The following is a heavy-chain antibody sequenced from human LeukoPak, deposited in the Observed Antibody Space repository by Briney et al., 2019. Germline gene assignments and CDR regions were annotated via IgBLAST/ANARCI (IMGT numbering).Heavy chain of an antibody. V-gene: IGHV4-30-2*01. D-gene: IGHD7-27*01. CDR1: GGSISSGGYY. CDR2: IYHSGST. J-gene: IGHJ4*02. Sequence: SETLSLTCTVSGGSISSGGYYWSWIRQPPGKGLEWIGYIYHSGSTYYNPSLKSRVTISVDRSKNQFSLKLSSVTAADTAVYYCARELTGDQDLDYWGQGTLVTVSS. CDR3: ARELTGDQDLDY.